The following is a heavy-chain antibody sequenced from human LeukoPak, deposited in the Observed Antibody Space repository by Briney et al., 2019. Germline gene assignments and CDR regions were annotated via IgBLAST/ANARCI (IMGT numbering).Heavy chain of an antibody. V-gene: IGHV5-51*01. CDR2: IYPSDSDT. D-gene: IGHD2-2*01. CDR3: ARRHSYCTSSSCYLYLDT. Sequence: GEPLKISCNGSGYSFATYWIAWVRQMPGKGLEWMGDIYPSDSDTKYSLSFQGQDTISADTSISTAYLQWSSLQSSDSAIYFCARRHSYCTSSSCYLYLDTWGQGTLVTVSS. J-gene: IGHJ4*02. CDR1: GYSFATYW.